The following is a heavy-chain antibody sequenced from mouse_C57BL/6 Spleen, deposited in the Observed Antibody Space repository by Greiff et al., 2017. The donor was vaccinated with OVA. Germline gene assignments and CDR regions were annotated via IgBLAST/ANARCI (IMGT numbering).Heavy chain of an antibody. CDR2: IHTNSGST. Sequence: QVQLQQPGAELVKPGASVKLSCKASGYTFTSYWMHWVKQRPGQGLEWIGMIHTNSGSTNYNEKFKSKATLTVDKSSSTAYMQLSSLTSEDSAVYYCARNYDYAPFAYWGQGTLVTVSA. CDR1: GYTFTSYW. CDR3: ARNYDYAPFAY. J-gene: IGHJ3*01. D-gene: IGHD2-4*01. V-gene: IGHV1-64*01.